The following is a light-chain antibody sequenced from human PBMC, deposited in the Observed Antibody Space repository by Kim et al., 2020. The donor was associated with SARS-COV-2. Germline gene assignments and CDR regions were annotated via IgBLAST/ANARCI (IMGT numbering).Light chain of an antibody. CDR1: QGIRNN. V-gene: IGKV1-17*01. J-gene: IGKJ4*01. CDR3: LKHNSYPLT. CDR2: AAS. Sequence: DIQMTQSPSSLSASVGDRVIITCRASQGIRNNLAWYQQKPGKAPKRLIYAASSLQSGVPSRFSGSGSGTEFTLTISSLQPEDFATYFCLKHNSYPLTFGGGTKVDIK.